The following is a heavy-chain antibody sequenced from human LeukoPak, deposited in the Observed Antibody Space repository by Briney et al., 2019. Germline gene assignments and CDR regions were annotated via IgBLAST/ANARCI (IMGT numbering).Heavy chain of an antibody. CDR2: IYYTGST. CDR1: GGSISSYY. CDR3: ARGSGYVYY. D-gene: IGHD5-12*01. V-gene: IGHV4-59*01. J-gene: IGHJ4*02. Sequence: SETLSLTCTVSGGSISSYYWSWIRQPPGKGLEWLGSIYYTGSTNYHPSLKSRVTISLDTSKNQFSLKLSSVTAADTAVYYCARGSGYVYYWGQGTQVTVSS.